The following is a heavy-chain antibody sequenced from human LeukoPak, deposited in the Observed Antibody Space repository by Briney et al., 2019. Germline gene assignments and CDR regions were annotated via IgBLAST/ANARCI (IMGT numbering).Heavy chain of an antibody. CDR3: GMSGDRVPLQDDVFDV. J-gene: IGHJ4*02. CDR1: GYSFTSYC. V-gene: IGHV5-51*01. CDR2: IYPGDSGP. D-gene: IGHD3/OR15-3a*01. Sequence: AESLKISCKVSGYSFTSYCIGRGRQMPGKGLEWMGIIYPGDSGPTYSPSFQGQVTISVDKSINTAYLQWSSLQASDTAMYYCGMSGDRVPLQDDVFDVWGQGTLVTVSP.